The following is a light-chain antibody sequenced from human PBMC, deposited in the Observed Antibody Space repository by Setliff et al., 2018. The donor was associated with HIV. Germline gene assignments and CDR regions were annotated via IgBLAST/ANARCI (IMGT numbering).Light chain of an antibody. CDR3: SSYRSNNPYV. Sequence: QSVLTQPASVSGSPGQSITTSCTGTNSDVGGYNYVSWYQQYPGKAPKLMIYEVSNRPSGVSNRFSGSKSGSTASLTISGLQAEDEAEYYCSSYRSNNPYVFGTGTKVTVL. CDR1: NSDVGGYNY. CDR2: EVS. J-gene: IGLJ1*01. V-gene: IGLV2-14*01.